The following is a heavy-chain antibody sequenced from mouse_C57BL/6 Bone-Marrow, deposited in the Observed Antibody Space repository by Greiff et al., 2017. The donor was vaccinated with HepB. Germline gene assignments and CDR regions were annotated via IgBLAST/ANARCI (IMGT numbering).Heavy chain of an antibody. D-gene: IGHD1-1*01. CDR2: IDPSDSYT. CDR3: AITTVVAHWYFDV. Sequence: QVQLQQPGAELVRPGTSVKLSCKASGYTFTSYWMHWVKQRPGQGLEWIGVIDPSDSYTNYNQKFKGKATLTVDTSSSTAYMQLSSLTSEDSAVYYCAITTVVAHWYFDVWGTGTTVTVSS. V-gene: IGHV1-59*01. CDR1: GYTFTSYW. J-gene: IGHJ1*03.